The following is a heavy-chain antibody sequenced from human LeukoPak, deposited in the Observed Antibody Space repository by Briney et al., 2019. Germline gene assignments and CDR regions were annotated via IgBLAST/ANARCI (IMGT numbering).Heavy chain of an antibody. CDR3: AKDQDTAIVFDY. CDR2: IRYDGSNK. CDR1: GFTSSSYG. V-gene: IGHV3-30*02. Sequence: GGSLRLSCAASGFTSSSYGMHWVRQAPGKGLEWVAFIRYDGSNKYYADSVKGRFTISRDNSKNTLYLQMNSLRAEDTAVYYCAKDQDTAIVFDYWGQGTLVTVPS. J-gene: IGHJ4*02. D-gene: IGHD5-18*01.